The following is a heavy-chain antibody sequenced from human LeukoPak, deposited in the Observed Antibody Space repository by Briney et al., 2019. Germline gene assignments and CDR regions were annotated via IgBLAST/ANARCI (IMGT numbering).Heavy chain of an antibody. V-gene: IGHV1-18*01. D-gene: IGHD6-19*01. J-gene: IGHJ3*01. CDR3: ARGLMWTVDGTGGAFDL. Sequence: ASVKASCKASGYTFTSYGISWVRQAPGQGLEWMGWISAYNGNTNYAQKLQGRVTMTTDTSTSTAYMELRSLRSDDTAVYYCARGLMWTVDGTGGAFDLWGQGTMVTVSS. CDR2: ISAYNGNT. CDR1: GYTFTSYG.